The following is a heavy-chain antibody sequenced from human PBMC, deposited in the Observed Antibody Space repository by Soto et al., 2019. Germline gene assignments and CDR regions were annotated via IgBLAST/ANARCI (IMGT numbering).Heavy chain of an antibody. Sequence: SETLSLTCAVSGGSISSGGYSWSWIRQPPGKGLEWIGYIYHSGSTYYNPSLKSRVTISVDRSKNQFSLKLSSVTAADTAVYYCAREGPGRGYDDAFDIWGQGTMVT. J-gene: IGHJ3*02. V-gene: IGHV4-30-2*01. CDR3: AREGPGRGYDDAFDI. D-gene: IGHD3-10*01. CDR1: GGSISSGGYS. CDR2: IYHSGST.